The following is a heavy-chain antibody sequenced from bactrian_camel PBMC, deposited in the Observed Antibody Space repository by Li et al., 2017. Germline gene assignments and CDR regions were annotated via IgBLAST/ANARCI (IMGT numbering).Heavy chain of an antibody. V-gene: IGHV3S40*01. Sequence: VQLVESGGGSVQAGGSLRLSCASSSATSNTYYMAWVRQAPGKEREGIVTIDSNGATTYHESVEGRFTISKEDANPLHVYLQMSDLKPEDTAMYYCAASQTAAIGGSWAPGSLKRKRASDRVSCYNGMDGMDYWGKGTQVTVS. CDR2: IDSNGATT. D-gene: IGHD3*01. J-gene: IGHJ7*01. CDR1: SATSNTYY.